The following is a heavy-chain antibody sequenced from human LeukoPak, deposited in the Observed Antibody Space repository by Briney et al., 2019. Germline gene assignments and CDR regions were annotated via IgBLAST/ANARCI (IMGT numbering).Heavy chain of an antibody. J-gene: IGHJ6*03. D-gene: IGHD3-10*01. CDR3: ARDRNRDGDMDV. V-gene: IGHV3-48*01. CDR2: ISSSSSLI. Sequence: PGGSLRLSCAASGFTFSSYNMNWVRQAPGKGLEWVAYISSSSSLIYYAGSVKGRFTVSRDSAKRSLYLQMNSLRAEDTAVYYCARDRNRDGDMDVWGKGTTVTVSS. CDR1: GFTFSSYN.